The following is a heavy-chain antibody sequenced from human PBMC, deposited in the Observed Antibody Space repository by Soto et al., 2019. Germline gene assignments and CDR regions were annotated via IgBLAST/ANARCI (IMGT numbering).Heavy chain of an antibody. CDR3: AKWGVSSWYAHWGFDY. V-gene: IGHV3-23*01. CDR1: GFTFSSYA. D-gene: IGHD6-13*01. J-gene: IGHJ4*02. CDR2: ISGSGGST. Sequence: GGSLRLSCAASGFTFSSYAMSWVRQAPGKGLEWVSAISGSGGSTYYADSVKGRFTISRDNSKNTLYLQRNSLRAEDTAVYYCAKWGVSSWYAHWGFDYWGQGTLVTVSS.